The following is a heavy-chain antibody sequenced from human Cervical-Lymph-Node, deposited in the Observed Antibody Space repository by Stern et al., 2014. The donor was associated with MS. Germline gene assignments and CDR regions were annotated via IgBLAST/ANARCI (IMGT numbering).Heavy chain of an antibody. CDR2: ISSSSNYI. V-gene: IGHV3-21*01. D-gene: IGHD2/OR15-2a*01. CDR3: ARDDELYGLDY. Sequence: EVQLLESGGGLVKPGGSLRLSCAASGFMFRTYKMNWVRQAPGKGLEWVSAISSSSNYIYYADSVRGRFTISRDNAKNSLYLQMNSLRAEDTAVYYCARDDELYGLDYWGQGTLVTVSS. CDR1: GFMFRTYK. J-gene: IGHJ4*02.